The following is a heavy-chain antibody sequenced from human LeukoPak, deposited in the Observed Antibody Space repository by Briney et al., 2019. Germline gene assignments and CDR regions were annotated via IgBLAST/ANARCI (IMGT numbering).Heavy chain of an antibody. Sequence: PGGSLRLSCAASGFTFSSYAMHWVRQAPGKGLEWVAVISYDGSNKYYADSVKGRFTISRDNAKNSLYLQVNSLRAEDTAVYYCASGAEGYVFDPWGQGTLVTVSS. CDR2: ISYDGSNK. V-gene: IGHV3-30*04. CDR3: ASGAEGYVFDP. J-gene: IGHJ5*02. CDR1: GFTFSSYA. D-gene: IGHD5-12*01.